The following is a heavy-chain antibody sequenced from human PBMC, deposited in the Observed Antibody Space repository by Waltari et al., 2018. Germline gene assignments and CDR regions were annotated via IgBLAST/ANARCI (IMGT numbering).Heavy chain of an antibody. CDR3: AREKYCGGDCYPTDAFDI. CDR1: GGTFSSYA. D-gene: IGHD2-21*02. Sequence: QVQLVQSGAEVKKPGSSVKVSCKASGGTFSSYAISWVRQAPGQGLEWMGGIIPIFGTANYAQKFQGRVTITTDESTSTAYMELSSLRSEDTAVYYCAREKYCGGDCYPTDAFDIWGQGTMVTVSS. J-gene: IGHJ3*02. CDR2: IIPIFGTA. V-gene: IGHV1-69*05.